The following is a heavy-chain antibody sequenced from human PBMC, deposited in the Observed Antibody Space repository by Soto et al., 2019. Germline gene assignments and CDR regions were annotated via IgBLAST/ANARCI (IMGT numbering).Heavy chain of an antibody. CDR2: IYYSGST. Sequence: PSETLSLTCTVSGGSISSSSYYCGWIRQTPGKGLEWIGSIYYSGSTYYNPPLKSRVTISVDTSKNQFSLKLSSVTAADTAVYYCAQNCYGSGGYYRGGYWGQGTLVTVS. J-gene: IGHJ4*02. CDR3: AQNCYGSGGYYRGGY. V-gene: IGHV4-39*01. CDR1: GGSISSSSYY. D-gene: IGHD3-10*01.